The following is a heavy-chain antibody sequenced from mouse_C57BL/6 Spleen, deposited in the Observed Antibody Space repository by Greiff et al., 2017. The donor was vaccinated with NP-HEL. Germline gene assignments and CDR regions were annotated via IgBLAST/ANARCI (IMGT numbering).Heavy chain of an antibody. J-gene: IGHJ3*01. CDR3: ARHEDLDSSGYSFAY. CDR1: GYTFPEYT. CDR2: FYPGSGSI. D-gene: IGHD3-2*02. V-gene: IGHV1-62-2*01. Sequence: QVQLQQSGAELVKPGASVKLSCKASGYTFPEYTIHWVKQRSGQGLEWIGWFYPGSGSIKYKEKFKDKATLTAGKSSSTVYMELSRLTSEDSAVYFCARHEDLDSSGYSFAYWGQGTLVTAAA.